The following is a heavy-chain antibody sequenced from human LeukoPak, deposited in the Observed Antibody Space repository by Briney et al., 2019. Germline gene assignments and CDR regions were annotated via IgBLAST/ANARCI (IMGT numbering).Heavy chain of an antibody. Sequence: SETLSLTCAVYGGSFSGYYWSWIRQPPGKGLEWIGEINHSGSTNYNPSLKSRATISVDTSKNQFSLKLSSVTAADTAVYYCARGGVGPFGYWGQGTLVTVSS. D-gene: IGHD1-26*01. V-gene: IGHV4-34*01. CDR1: GGSFSGYY. J-gene: IGHJ4*02. CDR2: INHSGST. CDR3: ARGGVGPFGY.